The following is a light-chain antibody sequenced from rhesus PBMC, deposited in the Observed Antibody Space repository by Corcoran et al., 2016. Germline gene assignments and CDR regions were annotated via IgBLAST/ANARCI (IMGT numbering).Light chain of an antibody. CDR3: QHSYGTPLT. Sequence: DIQMPQSPSSLSASVGDRVTITCRASEKVNNYLHWYQQKPGKAPKLLIYKASTLQSGVPSRFSGSGSGTDFTLTISSLQPEDFATYYCQHSYGTPLTFGGGTKVELK. J-gene: IGKJ4*01. CDR1: EKVNNY. CDR2: KAS. V-gene: IGKV1-74*01.